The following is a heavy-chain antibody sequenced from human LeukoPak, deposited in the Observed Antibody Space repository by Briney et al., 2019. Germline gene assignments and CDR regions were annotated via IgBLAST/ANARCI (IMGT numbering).Heavy chain of an antibody. V-gene: IGHV3-7*01. CDR1: GFTFSSYW. D-gene: IGHD3-10*01. CDR3: ARLVGYYYYYVDV. J-gene: IGHJ6*03. Sequence: GGSLRLSCAASGFTFSSYWMSWVRQAPGKGLEWVANIKQDGSEKYYVDSVKGRFTISRDNAKNSLYLQMNSLRAEDTAVYYCARLVGYYYYYVDVWGKGTTVTVSS. CDR2: IKQDGSEK.